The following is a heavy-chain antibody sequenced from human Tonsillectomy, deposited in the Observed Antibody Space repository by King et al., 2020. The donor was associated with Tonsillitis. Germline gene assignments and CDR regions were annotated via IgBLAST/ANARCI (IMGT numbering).Heavy chain of an antibody. CDR2: INVRDGKT. J-gene: IGHJ6*02. Sequence: QLVQSGAEVKKPGASVKVSCKASGYSFINYAIHWLRQAPGQRLEWMGRINVRDGKTKFSQKFQGRVTITAHTPASIGYMELTSLKSEDAAVYYCASATCGVDCYAVYYYGMDVWGQGTTVTVSS. V-gene: IGHV1-3*01. CDR3: ASATCGVDCYAVYYYGMDV. D-gene: IGHD2-21*02. CDR1: GYSFINYA.